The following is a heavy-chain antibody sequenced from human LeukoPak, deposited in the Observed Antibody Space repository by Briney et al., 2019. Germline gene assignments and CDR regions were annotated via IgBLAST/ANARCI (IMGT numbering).Heavy chain of an antibody. V-gene: IGHV3-23*01. CDR3: ARSDLSRRAEYFQH. CDR1: GFTFNTYA. D-gene: IGHD6-13*01. CDR2: ISGGGVST. Sequence: GGSLRLSCVAVGFTFNTYAMTWVRQVPGQGLKWDSSISGGGVSTSYADSVKGRFTISRDTSKNTLYLQMNSLRAEDTAIYYCARSDLSRRAEYFQHWGQGTLVTVSS. J-gene: IGHJ1*01.